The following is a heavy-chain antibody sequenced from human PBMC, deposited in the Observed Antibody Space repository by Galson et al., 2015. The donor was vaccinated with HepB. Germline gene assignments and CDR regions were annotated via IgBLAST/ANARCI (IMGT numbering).Heavy chain of an antibody. CDR2: INPSGGST. Sequence: SVKVSCKASGYTFTSYYMHWVRQAPGQGLEWMGIINPSGGSTSYAQKLQGRVTMTRDTSTSTVYMELSSLRSEDTAVYYCARPLSPYDYYGSGSYYNDAFDIWGQGTMVTVSS. J-gene: IGHJ3*02. D-gene: IGHD3-10*01. CDR1: GYTFTSYY. V-gene: IGHV1-46*04. CDR3: ARPLSPYDYYGSGSYYNDAFDI.